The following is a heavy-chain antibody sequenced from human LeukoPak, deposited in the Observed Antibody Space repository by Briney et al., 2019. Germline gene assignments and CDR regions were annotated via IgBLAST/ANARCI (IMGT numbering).Heavy chain of an antibody. J-gene: IGHJ6*03. CDR3: ARDRSGSYRYYYYMDV. D-gene: IGHD1-26*01. CDR1: GGSISSYY. V-gene: IGHV4-4*07. Sequence: PSETLSLTCTVSGGSISSYYWSWIRQPAGKGLEWIGRIYTSGSTNYNPSLKSRVTMSVDTSKNQFSLQLSSVTAADTAVYYCARDRSGSYRYYYYMDVWGKGTTVTVSS. CDR2: IYTSGST.